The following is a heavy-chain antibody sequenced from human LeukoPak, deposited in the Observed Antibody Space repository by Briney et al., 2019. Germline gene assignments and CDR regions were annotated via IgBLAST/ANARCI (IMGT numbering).Heavy chain of an antibody. D-gene: IGHD5-18*01. Sequence: GASVKVSCKASGYTFTGYYMHWVRQAPGQGLEWMGWISAYNGNTNYAQKLQGRVTMTTDTSTSTAYMELGSLRSDDTAVYYCARKSGYTYASDYWGQGTLVTVSS. CDR3: ARKSGYTYASDY. CDR1: GYTFTGYY. J-gene: IGHJ4*02. V-gene: IGHV1-18*04. CDR2: ISAYNGNT.